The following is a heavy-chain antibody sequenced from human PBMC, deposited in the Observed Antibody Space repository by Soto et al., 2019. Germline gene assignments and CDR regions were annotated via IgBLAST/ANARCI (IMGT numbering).Heavy chain of an antibody. CDR3: ARVDFGGNSYYFDY. V-gene: IGHV3-33*01. CDR1: GFTFSYYV. CDR2: VWFDGSIQ. J-gene: IGHJ4*02. Sequence: GGSLRLSCVASGFTFSYYVIHGGRQAPDKGLEWVAVVWFDGSIQYYGDSVKGRFTISRDNSNNTVDLQMNNLRAEDTAVYYCARVDFGGNSYYFDYWGQGTPVTVSS. D-gene: IGHD1-7*01.